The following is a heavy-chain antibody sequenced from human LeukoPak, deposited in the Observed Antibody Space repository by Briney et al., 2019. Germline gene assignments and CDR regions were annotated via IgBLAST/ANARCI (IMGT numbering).Heavy chain of an antibody. J-gene: IGHJ4*02. Sequence: PSETLCLTCTVSGGSISSSSYYWSWIRQPPEKGMEWIGYIYHSGSTYYNPSLKSRVTISVDRSKNQFSLKLSSLTAADTAVYYCARVGRYYDFWSGYSTFDYWGQGTLVTVSS. CDR2: IYHSGST. CDR1: GGSISSSSYY. V-gene: IGHV4-30-2*01. D-gene: IGHD3-3*01. CDR3: ARVGRYYDFWSGYSTFDY.